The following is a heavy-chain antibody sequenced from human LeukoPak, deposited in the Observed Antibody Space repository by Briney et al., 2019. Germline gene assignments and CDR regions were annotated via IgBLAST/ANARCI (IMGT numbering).Heavy chain of an antibody. CDR2: ISSSSSYI. J-gene: IGHJ4*02. Sequence: GGSLRLSCAASGFTFSDYYMSWIRQAPGKGLEWVSSISSSSSYIYYADSVKGRFTISRDNAKNSLYLQMNSLRAEDTAVYYCARDPIAAAGSFDYWGQGTLVTVSS. CDR1: GFTFSDYY. D-gene: IGHD6-13*01. V-gene: IGHV3-11*06. CDR3: ARDPIAAAGSFDY.